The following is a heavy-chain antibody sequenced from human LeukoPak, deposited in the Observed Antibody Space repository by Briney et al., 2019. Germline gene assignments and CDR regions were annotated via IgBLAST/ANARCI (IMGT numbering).Heavy chain of an antibody. CDR2: IYTSGST. Sequence: PSETLSLTCTVSGGSISSYYWSWIRQPAGKGLEWIGRIYTSGSTNYNPSLKSRVTMSVDTSKNQFSLKLSSVTAADTAVYYCARDVRYCSSTSCSNWFDPWGQGTLVTVSS. CDR3: ARDVRYCSSTSCSNWFDP. CDR1: GGSISSYY. D-gene: IGHD2-2*01. J-gene: IGHJ5*02. V-gene: IGHV4-4*07.